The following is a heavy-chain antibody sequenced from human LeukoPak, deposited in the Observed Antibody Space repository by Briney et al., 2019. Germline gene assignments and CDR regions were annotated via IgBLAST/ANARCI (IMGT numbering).Heavy chain of an antibody. Sequence: SETLSLTCTVSGGSISPYYWSWIRQPPGKGLEWIGYIYYSGSTHYNPSLKSQFTISVDTSKNQFSLELSSVTAADTAVYFCARGNSGYANTWPYFDYWGQGTLVTVSS. CDR2: IYYSGST. CDR3: ARGNSGYANTWPYFDY. CDR1: GGSISPYY. J-gene: IGHJ4*02. V-gene: IGHV4-59*08. D-gene: IGHD5-12*01.